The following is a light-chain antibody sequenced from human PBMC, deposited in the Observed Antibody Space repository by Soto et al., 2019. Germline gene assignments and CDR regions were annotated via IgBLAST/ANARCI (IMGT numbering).Light chain of an antibody. Sequence: DIQMTQSPSTLSASVGDRVTITCRANQSISSWLAWYQRRPGKAPKLLIYKASTLKSGVPSRFSGSGSGTEFTLTISSLQPDDFATYYCQHYNSYSEAFGQGTKVELK. CDR3: QHYNSYSEA. J-gene: IGKJ1*01. V-gene: IGKV1-5*03. CDR2: KAS. CDR1: QSISSW.